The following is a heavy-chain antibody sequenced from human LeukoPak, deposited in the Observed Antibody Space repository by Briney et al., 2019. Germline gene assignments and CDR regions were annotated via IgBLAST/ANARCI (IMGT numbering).Heavy chain of an antibody. CDR3: ARGGYCSSTSCAPGRDWFDP. J-gene: IGHJ5*02. Sequence: GGSLRLSCAASGFTFDDYAMHWVRQAPGKGLEWVSLISGDGGSTYYADSVKGRFTISRDNAKNTLYLQMNSLRAEDTAVYYCARGGYCSSTSCAPGRDWFDPWGQGTLVTVSS. CDR2: ISGDGGST. CDR1: GFTFDDYA. V-gene: IGHV3-43*02. D-gene: IGHD2-2*01.